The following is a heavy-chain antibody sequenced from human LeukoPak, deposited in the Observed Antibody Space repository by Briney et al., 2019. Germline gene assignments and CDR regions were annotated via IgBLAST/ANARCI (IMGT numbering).Heavy chain of an antibody. J-gene: IGHJ6*02. D-gene: IGHD4-17*01. Sequence: SVKVSCKASGGTFSSYAISWVRQAPGQGLEWMGRIIPILGIANYAQKFQGRVTITADKSTSTAYMELSSPRSEDTAVYYCARAPYGDYEASGRYYYYGMDVWGQGTTVTVSS. CDR2: IIPILGIA. CDR1: GGTFSSYA. CDR3: ARAPYGDYEASGRYYYYGMDV. V-gene: IGHV1-69*04.